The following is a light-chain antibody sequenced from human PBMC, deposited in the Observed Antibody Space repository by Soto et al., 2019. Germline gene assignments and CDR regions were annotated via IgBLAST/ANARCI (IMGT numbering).Light chain of an antibody. Sequence: QAVLTQPPSASGTPGQRVTISCSGSSSNIGSNAVNWYQQLPGTAPKLLIYNTNQRHSGAPDRISGSKSGTSASLAISGLQSEDEADYYCATWDDSPRDVVFGGGTKLTVL. CDR3: ATWDDSPRDVV. J-gene: IGLJ2*01. CDR2: NTN. CDR1: SSNIGSNA. V-gene: IGLV1-44*01.